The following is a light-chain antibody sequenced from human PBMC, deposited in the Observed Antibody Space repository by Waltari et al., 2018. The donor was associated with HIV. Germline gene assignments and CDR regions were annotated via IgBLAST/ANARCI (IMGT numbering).Light chain of an antibody. J-gene: IGKJ4*01. V-gene: IGKV1-16*02. CDR1: QDITNL. CDR3: QQYTSFPLT. Sequence: DVQMTQSPSSLSASIGDRVIISCRASQDITNLLAWFQQRPGKAPKSLIYGAATLQTGVPSSKFSGAGSGTDFTHTITDLQPEDVATYYCQQYTSFPLTFGGGTTVEI. CDR2: GAA.